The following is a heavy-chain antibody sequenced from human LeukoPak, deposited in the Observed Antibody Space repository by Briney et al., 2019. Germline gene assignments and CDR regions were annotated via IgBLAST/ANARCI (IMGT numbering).Heavy chain of an antibody. Sequence: PSETLSLTCTVSSGSISSYYWSWIRQPAGKGLEWIGRIYTTGSTNYSPSLKSRVTMSVDTSKNQFSLKLSSVTAADTAVYYCARDLSYSSGWLNWFDPWGQGALVTVSS. D-gene: IGHD6-19*01. V-gene: IGHV4-4*07. CDR2: IYTTGST. CDR1: SGSISSYY. CDR3: ARDLSYSSGWLNWFDP. J-gene: IGHJ5*02.